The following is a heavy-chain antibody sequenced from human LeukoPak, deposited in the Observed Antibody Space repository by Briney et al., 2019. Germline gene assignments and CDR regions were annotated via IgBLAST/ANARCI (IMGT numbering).Heavy chain of an antibody. V-gene: IGHV4-4*07. CDR3: ARVFDKDV. J-gene: IGHJ6*03. CDR2: IFTSGST. CDR1: GGSISSYY. Sequence: SETLPLTCTVSGGSISSYYWSWIRQPAGKGLEWIGRIFTSGSTHYNPSLKSRVTMSVDTSKNRFSLRLSSVTAADTAVYYCARVFDKDVWGKGTTVTVSS. D-gene: IGHD2-21*01.